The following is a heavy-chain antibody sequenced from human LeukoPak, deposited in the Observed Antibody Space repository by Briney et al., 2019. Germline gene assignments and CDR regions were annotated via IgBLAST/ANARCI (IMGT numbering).Heavy chain of an antibody. CDR2: ITGSGGTT. Sequence: PGGSLGLSCAASGFTFNSYAMSWVRQAPGKGLEWVSAITGSGGTTYYADSVKGRFTMSRDNSKNTLYLLMNSLRAEDTAVYHCAKDSGAYCSGGSCYRGYFHNWGQGTLVTVSS. J-gene: IGHJ4*02. V-gene: IGHV3-23*01. CDR1: GFTFNSYA. CDR3: AKDSGAYCSGGSCYRGYFHN. D-gene: IGHD2-15*01.